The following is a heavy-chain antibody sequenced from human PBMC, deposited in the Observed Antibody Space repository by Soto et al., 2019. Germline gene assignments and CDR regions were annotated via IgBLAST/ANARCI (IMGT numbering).Heavy chain of an antibody. Sequence: SETLSLTCTVSGGSISSSSYYWGWIRQPPGKGLEGIGSIYYSGSTYYNPSLKSRVTISVYTSKNQFYLKLSSVTAADSAVYYCARHEIFPLAKSNWFDPWGQGTLVTVSS. CDR2: IYYSGST. D-gene: IGHD1-26*01. CDR1: GGSISSSSYY. J-gene: IGHJ5*02. V-gene: IGHV4-39*01. CDR3: ARHEIFPLAKSNWFDP.